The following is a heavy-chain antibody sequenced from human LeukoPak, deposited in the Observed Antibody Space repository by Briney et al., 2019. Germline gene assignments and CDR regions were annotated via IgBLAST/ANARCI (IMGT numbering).Heavy chain of an antibody. Sequence: ASVKVSCKASGYTFTSYYMHWVRQAPGQGLEWMGIINPSGGSTSYAQKFQGRVTITRNTSISTAYMELSSLRSEDTAVCYCARSSGSSSSVLGSTFGYWGQGTLVTVSS. CDR1: GYTFTSYY. CDR2: INPSGGST. V-gene: IGHV1-46*01. D-gene: IGHD6-6*01. J-gene: IGHJ4*02. CDR3: ARSSGSSSSVLGSTFGY.